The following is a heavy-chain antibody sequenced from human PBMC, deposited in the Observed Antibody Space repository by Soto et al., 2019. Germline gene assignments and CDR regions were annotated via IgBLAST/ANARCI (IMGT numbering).Heavy chain of an antibody. CDR1: GFTLSNYW. D-gene: IGHD1-26*01. CDR2: IKSDGSRT. Sequence: GGSLRLSCAASGFTLSNYWMQWVRQAPGKGLVWVSCIKSDGSRTTYTDSVKGQFTISRDNAKNTLYLQMNSLRAEDTAVYYCARYRPDAFDIWGQGTMVTVSS. J-gene: IGHJ3*02. V-gene: IGHV3-74*01. CDR3: ARYRPDAFDI.